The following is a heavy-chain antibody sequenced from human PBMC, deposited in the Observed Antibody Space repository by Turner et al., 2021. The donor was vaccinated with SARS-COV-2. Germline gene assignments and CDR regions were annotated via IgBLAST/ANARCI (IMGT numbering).Heavy chain of an antibody. CDR1: GCSLSSSSFY. CDR3: ARHWEVAAAAYCARFDP. Sequence: LPLPGSGPGLVKPSETLSLPCTFPGCSLSSSSFYWGWIRQPPGKGLEWIGSIYYSGSTYYNPSLKSRVTISVDTSKNQFSLKLSSVTAADTAVYYCARHWEVAAAAYCARFDPWGQGTLVTVSS. J-gene: IGHJ5*02. V-gene: IGHV4-39*01. CDR2: IYYSGST. D-gene: IGHD6-13*01.